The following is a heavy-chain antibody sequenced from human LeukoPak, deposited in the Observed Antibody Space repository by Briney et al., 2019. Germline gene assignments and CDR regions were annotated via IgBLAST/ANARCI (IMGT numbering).Heavy chain of an antibody. J-gene: IGHJ3*01. V-gene: IGHV3-48*03. Sequence: GGSLRLSCAASGFTFSEFEINWVRQAPGKGLEWVSYTSISGTTIHYADSVKGRFTISRDSAKNSGYLQMNSLRAGDTAVYYCVRGGSSPYKFNAFDVWGQGTVVTVSS. D-gene: IGHD2-2*01. CDR2: TSISGTTI. CDR3: VRGGSSPYKFNAFDV. CDR1: GFTFSEFE.